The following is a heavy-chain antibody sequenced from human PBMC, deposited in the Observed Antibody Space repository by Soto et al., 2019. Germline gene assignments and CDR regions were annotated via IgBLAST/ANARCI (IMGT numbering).Heavy chain of an antibody. J-gene: IGHJ6*02. CDR3: ARAYCISTSCYAVGYYGMDV. Sequence: SVKVSCKASGGTFSSYAISWVRQAPGQGLEWMGGIIPIFGTANYAQKFQGRVTITADESTSTAYMELSSLRSEDTAVYYCARAYCISTSCYAVGYYGMDVWGQGTTVTVSS. CDR1: GGTFSSYA. D-gene: IGHD2-2*01. V-gene: IGHV1-69*13. CDR2: IIPIFGTA.